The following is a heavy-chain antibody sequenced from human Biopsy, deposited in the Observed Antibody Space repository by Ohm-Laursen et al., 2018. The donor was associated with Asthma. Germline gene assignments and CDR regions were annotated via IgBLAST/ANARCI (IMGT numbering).Heavy chain of an antibody. Sequence: SLRLSCAAPGFMFRSFGMHRVRQAPGKGLEWVAVISYDGNHKFYEDSVKGQFTISRDNSKNTLYLQMNSLRTEDTAVYYCAKRRGYSGHDNDYWGQGTLVIVSS. D-gene: IGHD5-12*01. CDR2: ISYDGNHK. CDR3: AKRRGYSGHDNDY. CDR1: GFMFRSFG. V-gene: IGHV3-30*18. J-gene: IGHJ4*02.